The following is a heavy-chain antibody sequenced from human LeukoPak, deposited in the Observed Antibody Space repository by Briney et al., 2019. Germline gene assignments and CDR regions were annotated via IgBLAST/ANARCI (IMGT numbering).Heavy chain of an antibody. CDR1: GFTFSSYT. CDR3: AKDRQLDS. CDR2: ISRSSTYI. D-gene: IGHD6-6*01. J-gene: IGHJ4*02. V-gene: IGHV3-21*04. Sequence: PGGSLRLSCAASGFTFSSYTINWVRQAPGKGLEWVSSISRSSTYIYYADSVKGRFTISRDNSKNTLYLQMNSLRAEDTAVYYCAKDRQLDSWGQGTLVTVSS.